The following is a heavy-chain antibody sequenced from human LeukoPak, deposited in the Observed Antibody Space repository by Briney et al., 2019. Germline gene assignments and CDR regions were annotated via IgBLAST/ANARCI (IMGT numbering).Heavy chain of an antibody. J-gene: IGHJ6*02. Sequence: SETPSLTCTVSGGFISSYYWSWIRQPPGKGLGWIGYIYYSGSTTYNPSLKSRVIISVDTSKNQFALKLTSVTAADTAVYYCARRGAARRYDGMDVWGQGTTVTVSS. CDR2: IYYSGST. CDR3: ARRGAARRYDGMDV. V-gene: IGHV4-59*08. CDR1: GGFISSYY. D-gene: IGHD6-6*01.